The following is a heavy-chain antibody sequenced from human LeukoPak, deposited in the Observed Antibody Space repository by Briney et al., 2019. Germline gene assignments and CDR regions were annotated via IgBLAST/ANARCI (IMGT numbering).Heavy chain of an antibody. Sequence: GGSLRLSCAASGFTFSSYAMHWVRQAPGKGLEWVAVISYDGSNKYYADSVKGRFTISRDNSKNTLYLQMNSLRAKDTAVYYCASPLNYGDYVSYYYGMDVWGQGTTVTVSS. D-gene: IGHD4-17*01. CDR1: GFTFSSYA. CDR3: ASPLNYGDYVSYYYGMDV. CDR2: ISYDGSNK. J-gene: IGHJ6*02. V-gene: IGHV3-30-3*01.